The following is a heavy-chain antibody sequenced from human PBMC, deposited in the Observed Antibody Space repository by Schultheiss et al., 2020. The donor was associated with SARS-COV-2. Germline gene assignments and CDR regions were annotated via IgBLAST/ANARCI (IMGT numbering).Heavy chain of an antibody. CDR3: ARGSRLRSVYYYYYMDV. CDR1: SAYN. Sequence: SETLSLTCFSAYNWNWIRQPPGKGLEWIGQINHCGSTIYNPSLKCRVTISVDMSKSQFSLKVRSVTAADTAVHYCARGSRLRSVYYYYYMDVWGKVTTVTVSS. CDR2: INHCGST. D-gene: IGHD2-15*01. J-gene: IGHJ6*03. V-gene: IGHV4-34*01.